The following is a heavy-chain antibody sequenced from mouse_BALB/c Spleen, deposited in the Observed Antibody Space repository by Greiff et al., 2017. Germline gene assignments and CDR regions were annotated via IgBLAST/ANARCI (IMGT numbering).Heavy chain of an antibody. V-gene: IGHV5-12-2*01. D-gene: IGHD2-1*01. CDR3: ARHNYGNYYFDY. CDR1: GFTFSSYT. J-gene: IGHJ2*01. Sequence: DVKLVESGGGLVQPGGSLKLSCAASGFTFSSYTMSWVRQTPEKRLEWVAYISNGGGSTYYPDTVKGRFTISRDNAKNTLYLQMSSLKSEDTAMYYCARHNYGNYYFDYWGQGTTLTVSS. CDR2: ISNGGGST.